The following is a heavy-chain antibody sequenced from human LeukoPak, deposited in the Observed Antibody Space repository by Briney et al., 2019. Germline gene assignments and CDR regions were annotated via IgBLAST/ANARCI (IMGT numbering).Heavy chain of an antibody. V-gene: IGHV1-18*01. CDR2: VNAYNGNT. J-gene: IGHJ4*02. Sequence: ASVQVSCKASCYIFTSYGISWVRPAPGQGLAWMGWVNAYNGNTNYAQKLQGRVTMTTDPSTSTAYMELRSLRSDDTAVYYCARFERGGAPTVDYWGQGTLVTVSS. CDR1: CYIFTSYG. D-gene: IGHD1-1*01. CDR3: ARFERGGAPTVDY.